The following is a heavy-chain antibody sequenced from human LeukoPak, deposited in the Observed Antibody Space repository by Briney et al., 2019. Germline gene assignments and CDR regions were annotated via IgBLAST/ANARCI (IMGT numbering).Heavy chain of an antibody. CDR2: INHSGST. V-gene: IGHV4-34*01. J-gene: IGHJ3*02. CDR1: GGSFSGYY. Sequence: RTSETLSLTCAVYGGSFSGYYWSWIRQPPGKGLEWIGEINHSGSTNYNPSLKSRVTISADTSKNQFSLKLSSVTAADTAVYYCARTRLNPLVRGTYDAFDIWGQGTMVTVSS. D-gene: IGHD3-10*01. CDR3: ARTRLNPLVRGTYDAFDI.